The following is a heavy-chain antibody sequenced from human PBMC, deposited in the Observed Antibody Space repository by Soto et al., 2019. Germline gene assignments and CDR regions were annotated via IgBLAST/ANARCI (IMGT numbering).Heavy chain of an antibody. Sequence: QVQLVESGGGVVQPGRSLRLSCAASGFTFSSYAMHWVRQDPGEGLEWVAVISYDGSNKYYTDSVKGRFTISRDNSKNTLYLQMNSLRAEDTAVYYCARPLWRDDYNWGYFDLWGRGTLVTVFS. V-gene: IGHV3-30-3*01. J-gene: IGHJ2*01. CDR2: ISYDGSNK. D-gene: IGHD4-4*01. CDR1: GFTFSSYA. CDR3: ARPLWRDDYNWGYFDL.